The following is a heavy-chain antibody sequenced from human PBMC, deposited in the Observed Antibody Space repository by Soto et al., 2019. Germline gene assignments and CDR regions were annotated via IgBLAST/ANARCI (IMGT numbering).Heavy chain of an antibody. CDR1: GFTVSSND. Sequence: HPGGSLRLSCAASGFTVSSNDMNWVRQAPGKGLEWVSFMYSGGGTYYADSVKGRFTISRDNSRNTLYLQMNSLRAEDTAVYYCARAYGGNPALFDPWGQGTLVTVSS. V-gene: IGHV3-66*01. CDR3: ARAYGGNPALFDP. D-gene: IGHD4-17*01. CDR2: MYSGGGT. J-gene: IGHJ5*02.